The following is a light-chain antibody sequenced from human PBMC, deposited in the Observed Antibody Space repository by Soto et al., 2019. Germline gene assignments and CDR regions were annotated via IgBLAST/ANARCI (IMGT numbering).Light chain of an antibody. CDR1: QSLFYSAYRTNY. CDR2: WAS. CDR3: LQYYGGPPHT. Sequence: DIVLTQSPDSLAVFLGERATITCKSSQSLFYSAYRTNYLAWYQDKPGQPPKMLISWASTRASGVPDRFSGSGSGTDFTLTISSLQAEDVAVYYCLQYYGGPPHTFGQGTKLEI. J-gene: IGKJ2*01. V-gene: IGKV4-1*01.